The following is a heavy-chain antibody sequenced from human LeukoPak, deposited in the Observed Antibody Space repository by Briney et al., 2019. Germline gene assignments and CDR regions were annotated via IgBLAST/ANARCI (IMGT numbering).Heavy chain of an antibody. J-gene: IGHJ4*02. D-gene: IGHD2-2*01. CDR2: ISYDGSNK. CDR1: GFTFSSYG. Sequence: GRSLRLSCAASGFTFSSYGMHWVRQAPGKGLEWVAVISYDGSNKYYADSVKGRFTISRDNSKNTLYLQMNSLRAEDTAVYYCASPPSLYNTSWLDYWGQGTLVTVSS. V-gene: IGHV3-30*03. CDR3: ASPPSLYNTSWLDY.